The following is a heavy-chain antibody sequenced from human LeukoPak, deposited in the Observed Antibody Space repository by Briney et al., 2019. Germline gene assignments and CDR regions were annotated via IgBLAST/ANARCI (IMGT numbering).Heavy chain of an antibody. CDR1: GFVISDHY. V-gene: IGHV3-11*03. CDR2: SSSTGSYT. J-gene: IGHJ3*02. CDR3: ARRKSDGAFDM. D-gene: IGHD2-21*01. Sequence: GGSLRLSCAASGFVISDHYMTWIRQAPGKGLEWVSYSSSTGSYTNYGDSVKGRFTISRDNAKNSLCLQMDSLRAEDTAVYYCARRKSDGAFDMWGQGTTVIVSS.